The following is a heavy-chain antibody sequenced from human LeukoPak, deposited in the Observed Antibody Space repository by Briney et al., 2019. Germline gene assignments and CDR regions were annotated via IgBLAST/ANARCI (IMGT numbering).Heavy chain of an antibody. J-gene: IGHJ4*02. CDR3: ASGPMTTVTPDFDY. V-gene: IGHV1-69*01. D-gene: IGHD4-17*01. Sequence: SGRVSAKASGGTFTSYAIGWGRQAPGQGLEWRGGIIPIFGTANYAQKFQGRVTITADESTSTAYMELSSLRSEDTAVYYCASGPMTTVTPDFDYWGQGTLVTVSS. CDR2: IIPIFGTA. CDR1: GGTFTSYA.